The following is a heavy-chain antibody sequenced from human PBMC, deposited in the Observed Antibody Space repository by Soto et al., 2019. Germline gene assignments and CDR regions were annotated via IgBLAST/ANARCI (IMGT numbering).Heavy chain of an antibody. Sequence: EVQLSESGGGLVQPGGSLRLSCAASGFTFSGYAMTWVRQAPGKGLQWVSGISGSGGSTYHADSVKGRFTISRDNTKNTLYLQMGSLRVDDTGVYYCANGRGAPPLFDYWGQGTLVTVSS. V-gene: IGHV3-23*01. CDR3: ANGRGAPPLFDY. CDR1: GFTFSGYA. D-gene: IGHD2-15*01. J-gene: IGHJ4*02. CDR2: ISGSGGST.